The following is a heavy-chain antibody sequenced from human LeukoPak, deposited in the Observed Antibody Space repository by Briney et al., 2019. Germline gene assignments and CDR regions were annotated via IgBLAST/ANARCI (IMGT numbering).Heavy chain of an antibody. D-gene: IGHD6-13*01. Sequence: PGGSLRLSCAASGFTVSSNYMSWVRQAPGKGLEWVSVFCSGCSGGSTYYADSVKGRFTISRDNSENTLYLQMNSLRAEDTAVYYCARGPYSFSRYHHFDYWGQPPLVTVSS. CDR1: GFTVSSNY. J-gene: IGHJ4*02. V-gene: IGHV3-66*01. CDR2: FCSGCSGGST. CDR3: ARGPYSFSRYHHFDY.